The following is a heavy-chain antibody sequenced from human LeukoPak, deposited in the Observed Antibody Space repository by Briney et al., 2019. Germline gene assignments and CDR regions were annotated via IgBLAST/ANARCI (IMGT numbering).Heavy chain of an antibody. Sequence: PGGSLRLSCAASGFTFSSYAMSWVRQAPGKGLEWVSAISGSGGSTYYADSVKGRFTISRDNSKNTLYLQMNSLRAEDTAVYYCAKAEGQQLLFPPFDYGGRGTLVTVSS. CDR3: AKAEGQQLLFPPFDY. CDR1: GFTFSSYA. J-gene: IGHJ4*02. D-gene: IGHD6-13*01. V-gene: IGHV3-23*01. CDR2: ISGSGGST.